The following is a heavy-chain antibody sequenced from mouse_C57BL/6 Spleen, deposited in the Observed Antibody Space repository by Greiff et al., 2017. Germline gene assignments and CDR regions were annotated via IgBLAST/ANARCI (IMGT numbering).Heavy chain of an antibody. Sequence: EVQLVESGGGLVEPGGSLTLSCAASGFTFSSYAMSWVRQTPEKRLEWVATISAGGSYTYYTDNVTGRFTITIDNAKNNLYLQMSHLKSEDTAMYYCARDQGYYFDYWGQGTTLTVSS. CDR1: GFTFSSYA. J-gene: IGHJ2*01. CDR3: ARDQGYYFDY. CDR2: ISAGGSYT. V-gene: IGHV5-4*01. D-gene: IGHD3-2*02.